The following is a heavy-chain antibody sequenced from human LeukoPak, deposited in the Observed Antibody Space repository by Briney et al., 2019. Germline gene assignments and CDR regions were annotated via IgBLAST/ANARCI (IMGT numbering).Heavy chain of an antibody. D-gene: IGHD3-9*01. Sequence: PGGSLRLSCAASGFTFSSYSMNWVRQAPGKGLEWVSYISSSSSTKKYVDSVKGRFTISRDNAKNSLYLQMNSLRAEDTAVYYCFGTPKDILTGYYRIGAFDIWGQGTMVAVSS. CDR1: GFTFSSYS. J-gene: IGHJ3*02. V-gene: IGHV3-48*01. CDR3: FGTPKDILTGYYRIGAFDI. CDR2: ISSSSSTK.